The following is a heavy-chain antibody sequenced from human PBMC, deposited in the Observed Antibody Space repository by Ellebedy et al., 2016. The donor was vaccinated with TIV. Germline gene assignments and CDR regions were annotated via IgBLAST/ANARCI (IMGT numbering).Heavy chain of an antibody. CDR3: AQTSGNDLLRYFDWLSFDY. D-gene: IGHD3-9*01. J-gene: IGHJ4*02. V-gene: IGHV3-23*01. CDR2: ISGSGGTT. CDR1: GFSFSNYA. Sequence: PGGSLRLSCAASGFSFSNYAMSWVRQAPGKGLEWVSTISGSGGTTYYPDSLKDRFSISRDNSKNTLYLHMDSLRAEDTATYFCAQTSGNDLLRYFDWLSFDYWGQGTLVTVSS.